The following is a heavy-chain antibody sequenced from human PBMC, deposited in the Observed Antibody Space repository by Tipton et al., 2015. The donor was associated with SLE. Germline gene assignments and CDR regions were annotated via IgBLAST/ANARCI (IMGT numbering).Heavy chain of an antibody. CDR2: IRSNKYGGTT. CDR3: ARGEVASLPSYGMDV. CDR1: GFTFRDYA. Sequence: SLRLSCRTSGFTFRDYAMTWVRQAPGKGLEWVGFIRSNKYGGTTEYAASVGGRFTISRDDSTSIASLQMNSLKSEDTAVYYCARGEVASLPSYGMDVWGQGTTVTVSS. V-gene: IGHV3-49*04. J-gene: IGHJ6*02.